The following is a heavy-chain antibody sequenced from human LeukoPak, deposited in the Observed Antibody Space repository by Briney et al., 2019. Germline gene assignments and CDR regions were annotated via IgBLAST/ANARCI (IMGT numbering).Heavy chain of an antibody. CDR3: ARVGLILTGYYTEY. CDR1: GGTFSSYA. D-gene: IGHD3-9*01. J-gene: IGHJ4*02. Sequence: ASVKVSCKASGGTFSSYAISWVRQAPGQGLEWMGRIIPILGIANYAQKFQVRVTITADKSPSTAYMELSSLRSEDTAVYYCARVGLILTGYYTEYWGQGTLVTVSS. V-gene: IGHV1-69*04. CDR2: IIPILGIA.